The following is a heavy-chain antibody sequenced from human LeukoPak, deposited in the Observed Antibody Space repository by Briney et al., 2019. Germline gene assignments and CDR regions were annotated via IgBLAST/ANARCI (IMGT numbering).Heavy chain of an antibody. CDR3: ARWGYGGNYYYGMDV. CDR1: GGTFSSYA. D-gene: IGHD4-23*01. V-gene: IGHV1-69*13. CDR2: IIPIFGTA. Sequence: ASVKVSCKASGGTFSSYAISWVRQAPGQGLEWMGGIIPIFGTANYAQKFQGRVTITADESTSTAYMELSSLRSEDTAVYYCARWGYGGNYYYGMDVWGQGTTVTVSS. J-gene: IGHJ6*02.